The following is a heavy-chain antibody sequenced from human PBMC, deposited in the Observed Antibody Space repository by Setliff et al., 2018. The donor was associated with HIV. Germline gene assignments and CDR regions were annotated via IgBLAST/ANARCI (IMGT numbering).Heavy chain of an antibody. CDR3: AAPGVGAGAFDI. CDR2: VSVYNGNT. D-gene: IGHD3-10*01. J-gene: IGHJ3*02. Sequence: ASVKVSCKASGYSFTFYSLHWVRQAPGQGLEWMGWVSVYNGNTKYAENFQDRLTLTTDASTGTGFMELRGLRSDDTAVYYCAAPGVGAGAFDIWGRGTMVTVS. CDR1: GYSFTFYS. V-gene: IGHV1-18*04.